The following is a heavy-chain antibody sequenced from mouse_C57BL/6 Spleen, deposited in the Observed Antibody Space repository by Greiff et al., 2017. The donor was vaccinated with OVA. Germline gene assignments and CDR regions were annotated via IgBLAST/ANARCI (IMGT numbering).Heavy chain of an antibody. Sequence: QVQLQQPGAELVKPGASVTMSCKASGYTFTSYWITWVKQRPGQSLEWIGDIYPGSGSTNYNEKFKSKATLTVDTSSSTAYMQISSLTSEDSAVYYCARWGSSGFDYWGQGTTLTVSS. CDR2: IYPGSGST. J-gene: IGHJ2*01. D-gene: IGHD3-2*02. CDR1: GYTFTSYW. V-gene: IGHV1-55*01. CDR3: ARWGSSGFDY.